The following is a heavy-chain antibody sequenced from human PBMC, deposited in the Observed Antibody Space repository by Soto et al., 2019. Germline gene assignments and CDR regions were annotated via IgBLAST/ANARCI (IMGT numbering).Heavy chain of an antibody. CDR2: TYPGDSDT. V-gene: IGHV5-51*01. J-gene: IGHJ6*04. CDR1: AYSFTSYW. CDR3: ARGEVAGHLQRYYYYYGMDV. D-gene: IGHD6-19*01. Sequence: GESLQISCNGSAYSFTSYWIGWVRQMPGKGLEWMGITYPGDSDTRYSPSFQGQVTISADKSISTAYLQWSSLKASDTAMYYWARGEVAGHLQRYYYYYGMDVWGEGTTVTVSS.